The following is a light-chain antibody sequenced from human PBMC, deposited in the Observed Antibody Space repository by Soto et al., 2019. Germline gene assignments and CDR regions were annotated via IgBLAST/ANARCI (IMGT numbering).Light chain of an antibody. V-gene: IGLV2-14*01. CDR1: SSDVGKYNY. J-gene: IGLJ2*01. CDR3: SSYTSSITVA. Sequence: QSVLTQPASVSGSPGQSITISCTGTSSDVGKYNYVSWYQQHPGKAPKLMIHNVSNRPSGVSDRFSGSKSGNTASLTISGLQAEDEADYFCSSYTSSITVAFGGGTKLTVL. CDR2: NVS.